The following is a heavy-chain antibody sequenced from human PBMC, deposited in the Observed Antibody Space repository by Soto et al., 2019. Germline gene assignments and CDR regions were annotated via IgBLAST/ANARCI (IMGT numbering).Heavy chain of an antibody. CDR3: AKGYCSFTSGYYFEY. V-gene: IGHV3-23*01. D-gene: IGHD2-2*01. Sequence: EVQLLESGGGLVQPGGSLRLSCAASGFTFSSYAMSWVRQGPGKGLEWVSSISGNGGSTYYADSVKGRFTISRDNSKNTLYLQMSSLRAEDTAVYYCAKGYCSFTSGYYFEYWGQGALVTVSS. CDR1: GFTFSSYA. CDR2: ISGNGGST. J-gene: IGHJ4*02.